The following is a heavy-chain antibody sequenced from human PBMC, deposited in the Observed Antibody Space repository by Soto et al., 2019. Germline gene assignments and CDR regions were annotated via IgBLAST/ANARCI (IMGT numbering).Heavy chain of an antibody. CDR3: ARDNGTTGT. J-gene: IGHJ5*02. V-gene: IGHV3-33*01. CDR1: GFTFSSYG. CDR2: IWSDGSNK. D-gene: IGHD1-1*01. Sequence: GGSLRLSCAASGFTFSSYGMHWVRQAPGKGLEWVAGIWSDGSNKCYADSVKGRFTISRDNAKNTLYLQMNSLRAEDTAVYYCARDNGTTGTWGQGTLVTVS.